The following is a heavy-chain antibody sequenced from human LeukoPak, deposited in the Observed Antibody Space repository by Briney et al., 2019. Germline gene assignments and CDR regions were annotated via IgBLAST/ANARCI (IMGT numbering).Heavy chain of an antibody. J-gene: IGHJ4*02. D-gene: IGHD3-10*01. V-gene: IGHV3-30*18. CDR2: ISYDGSNK. CDR3: AKDLLPSGSSPLDY. CDR1: GFTFSSYG. Sequence: GGSLRLSCAASGFTFSSYGMHWVRQAPGKGLEWVAVISYDGSNKYYADSVKGRFTISRDNSKNTLYLQMNSLRAEDTAVYYCAKDLLPSGSSPLDYWGQGTLVTVSS.